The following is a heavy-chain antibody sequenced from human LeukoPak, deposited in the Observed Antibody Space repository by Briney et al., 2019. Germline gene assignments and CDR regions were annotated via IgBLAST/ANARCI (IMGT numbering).Heavy chain of an antibody. CDR3: ERVGPGRGAYYYYYGMDV. CDR1: GYTFTSYG. J-gene: IGHJ6*01. CDR2: ISAYNGNT. Sequence: ASVKVSCKASGYTFTSYGISWVRQAPGQGLEWMGWISAYNGNTNYAQKLQGRVTMTTDTSTSTAYMELRSLRSDDTAVYYCERVGPGRGAYYYYYGMDVWGQGTTVTVSS. V-gene: IGHV1-18*01.